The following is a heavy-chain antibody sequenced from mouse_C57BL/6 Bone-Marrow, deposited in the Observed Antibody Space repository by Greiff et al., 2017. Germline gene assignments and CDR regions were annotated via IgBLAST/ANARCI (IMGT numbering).Heavy chain of an antibody. V-gene: IGHV5-6*01. D-gene: IGHD5-1*01. J-gene: IGHJ2*01. CDR3: ARPYLFDY. Sequence: EVMLVESGGDLVKPGGSLKLSCAASGFTFSSYGMSWVRQTPDKRLEWVATISSGGSYTYYPDSVKGRFTISRDNAKNTLYLQMSSLKSEDTAMYYCARPYLFDYWGQGTTLTVSS. CDR1: GFTFSSYG. CDR2: ISSGGSYT.